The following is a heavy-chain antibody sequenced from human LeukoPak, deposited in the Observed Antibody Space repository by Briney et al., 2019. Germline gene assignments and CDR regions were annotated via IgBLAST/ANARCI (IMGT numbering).Heavy chain of an antibody. CDR1: GGSISSYY. V-gene: IGHV4-59*12. CDR3: AREADRWFDP. Sequence: SETLSLTCTVSGGSISSYYWSWIRQPPGKGLEWIGYIHYSGSTNNNPSLKSRVTISVDTSKNQFSLKLSSVTAADTAVYYCAREADRWFDPWGQGTLVTVSS. J-gene: IGHJ5*02. CDR2: IHYSGST.